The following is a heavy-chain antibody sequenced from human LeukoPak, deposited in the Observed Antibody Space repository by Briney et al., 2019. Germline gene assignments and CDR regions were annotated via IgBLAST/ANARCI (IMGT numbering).Heavy chain of an antibody. Sequence: GESLKISCKCSGYSFINYWIGWVRQMPGKGLEWVATIYPGDSDTRYGPSFQGQVTISADKSTSTAYLQWSRLKAADTAMYCCARPPAAGTEFWYWGQGTLVTVSS. CDR1: GYSFINYW. J-gene: IGHJ4*02. CDR3: ARPPAAGTEFWY. D-gene: IGHD6-25*01. V-gene: IGHV5-51*01. CDR2: IYPGDSDT.